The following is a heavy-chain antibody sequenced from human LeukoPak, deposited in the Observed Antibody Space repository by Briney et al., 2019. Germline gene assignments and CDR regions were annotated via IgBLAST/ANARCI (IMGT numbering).Heavy chain of an antibody. D-gene: IGHD1-26*01. CDR1: GYTFTSYA. V-gene: IGHV1-3*01. CDR3: ARDPLEWELPFDY. J-gene: IGHJ4*02. CDR2: INAGNGNT. Sequence: ASVKVSCKASGYTFTSYAMHWVRQAPGQRLEWMGWINAGNGNTKYSQKLQGRVTMTTDTSTSTAYMELRSLRSDDTAVYYCARDPLEWELPFDYWGQGTLVTVSS.